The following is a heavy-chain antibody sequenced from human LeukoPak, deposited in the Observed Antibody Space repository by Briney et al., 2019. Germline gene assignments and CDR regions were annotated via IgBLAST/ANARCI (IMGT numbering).Heavy chain of an antibody. D-gene: IGHD5-18*01. CDR2: ISASGDTT. Sequence: PGGSLRLPCAASGFPFSAYAMSWVRQAPGKGLEWVSAISASGDTTYYADSVRGRFTISRDNSKNTLYLQMNSLRAGDTALYYCAKESLRGHSYGFDNWGQGTLVTVSS. J-gene: IGHJ4*02. CDR3: AKESLRGHSYGFDN. CDR1: GFPFSAYA. V-gene: IGHV3-23*01.